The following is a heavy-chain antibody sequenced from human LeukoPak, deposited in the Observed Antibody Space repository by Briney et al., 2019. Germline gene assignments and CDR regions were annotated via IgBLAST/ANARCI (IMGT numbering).Heavy chain of an antibody. D-gene: IGHD3-22*01. CDR1: GFTFSSYA. J-gene: IGHJ3*02. CDR2: ISNSGGRT. V-gene: IGHV3-23*01. Sequence: GGSLRLSCAASGFTFSSYAMSWVRQAPGKGLEWVSAISNSGGRTYYADSVKGRFTIPRDNPKNTLYLQMHRLRAEDTAVYYCAKDPRLDLGSGYYCGVTRWPLDIWPQGTMDTVLS. CDR3: AKDPRLDLGSGYYCGVTRWPLDI.